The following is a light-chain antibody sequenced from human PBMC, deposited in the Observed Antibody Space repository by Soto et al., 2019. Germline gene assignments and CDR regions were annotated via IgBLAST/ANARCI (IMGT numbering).Light chain of an antibody. CDR3: QQNSTTPLT. Sequence: DIQMSQSPSSLSASVGDRVTITCRTSQSIDKYLNWYQQEPGKAPKLLIYGASTLQSGVPSRFSGSGSGTDFTLTISSLQPEDFTTYYCQQNSTTPLTFGGGTKVEIK. CDR1: QSIDKY. V-gene: IGKV1-39*01. CDR2: GAS. J-gene: IGKJ4*01.